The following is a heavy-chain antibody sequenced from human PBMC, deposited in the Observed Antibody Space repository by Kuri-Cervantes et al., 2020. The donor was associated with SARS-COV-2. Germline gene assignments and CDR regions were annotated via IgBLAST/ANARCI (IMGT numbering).Heavy chain of an antibody. CDR3: ARDLSSKYYDFWSGVGWFDP. J-gene: IGHJ5*02. D-gene: IGHD3-3*01. Sequence: ASEKVSCKASGYTFTSYDINWVRQATGQGLEWMGWMNPNSGNTGYAQKFQGRVTMTRNTSVSTAYMELSILRSDDTAVYYCARDLSSKYYDFWSGVGWFDPWGQGTLVTVSS. CDR2: MNPNSGNT. V-gene: IGHV1-8*02. CDR1: GYTFTSYD.